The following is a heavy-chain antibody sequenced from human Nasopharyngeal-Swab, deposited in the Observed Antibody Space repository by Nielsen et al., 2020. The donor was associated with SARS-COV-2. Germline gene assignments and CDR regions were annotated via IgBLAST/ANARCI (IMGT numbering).Heavy chain of an antibody. J-gene: IGHJ4*02. CDR2: ISCSSGLI. CDR3: ARDEGTKIMKQDF. CDR1: GFTFSDHY. V-gene: IGHV3-11*04. D-gene: IGHD1-7*01. Sequence: GESLKIPCAASGFTFSDHYMSWIRQAPGKGLEWIAYISCSSGLIYYADSVKGRFTIPRDNAKNPLYLQMDSLRADVTAVYYCARDEGTKIMKQDFWGQGTPVTVSS.